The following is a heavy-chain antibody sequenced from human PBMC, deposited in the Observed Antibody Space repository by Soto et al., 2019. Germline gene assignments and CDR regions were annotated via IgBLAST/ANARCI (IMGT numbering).Heavy chain of an antibody. CDR1: GDSITSSNKY. CDR2: TYYRGSA. J-gene: IGHJ4*02. CDR3: ARRSYDNSGYYYVDY. D-gene: IGHD3-22*01. V-gene: IGHV4-39*01. Sequence: QLHLQESGPGLVKPSETLSLTCTVSGDSITSSNKYWGWARQPPGKGLEWIGSTYYRGSAYYSPSLQSRVPISIDSSENQLALKLCSVTAADTAVYYCARRSYDNSGYYYVDYWGQGTLVTVSS.